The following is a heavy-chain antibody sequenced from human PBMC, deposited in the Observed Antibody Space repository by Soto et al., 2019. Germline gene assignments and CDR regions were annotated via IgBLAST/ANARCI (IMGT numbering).Heavy chain of an antibody. J-gene: IGHJ4*02. D-gene: IGHD4-4*01. CDR1: GGSISSYY. CDR2: IYYSGST. Sequence: SETLSLTCTVSGGSISSYYWSWIRQPPGKGLEWIGYIYYSGSTNYNPSLKSRVTISVDTSKNQFSLKLSSVTAADTAVYYCASSYSNYVLGYWGQGTLVTVSS. CDR3: ASSYSNYVLGY. V-gene: IGHV4-59*01.